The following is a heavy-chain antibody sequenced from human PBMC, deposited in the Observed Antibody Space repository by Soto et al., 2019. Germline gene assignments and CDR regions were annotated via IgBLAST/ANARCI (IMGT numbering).Heavy chain of an antibody. D-gene: IGHD1-1*01. CDR3: PRDPEPYTTNCYNGFDP. J-gene: IGHJ5*02. V-gene: IGHV1-18*01. CDR2: ISAYDGNT. Sequence: ASVKVSCKASGYTFSSYGISWVRQAPGQGLEWMGWISAYDGNTNYAQKLQGRVTMTTDTSTSTAYMELRSLRSDDPAVYYGPRDPEPYTTNCYNGFDPWVRGTLVTVSS. CDR1: GYTFSSYG.